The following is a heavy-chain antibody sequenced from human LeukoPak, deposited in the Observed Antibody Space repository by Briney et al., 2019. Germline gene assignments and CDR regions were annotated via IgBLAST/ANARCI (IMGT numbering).Heavy chain of an antibody. CDR1: GFTFSSYA. Sequence: GGSLRLSCVASGFTFSSYAMSWVRQAPGKGLEWVSAISGSGGSTYYADSVKGRFTISRDNSKNTLYLQMNSLRAEDTAVYYGAKDYGYSYGYNWFDPWGQGTLVTVSS. CDR3: AKDYGYSYGYNWFDP. J-gene: IGHJ5*02. D-gene: IGHD5-18*01. CDR2: ISGSGGST. V-gene: IGHV3-23*01.